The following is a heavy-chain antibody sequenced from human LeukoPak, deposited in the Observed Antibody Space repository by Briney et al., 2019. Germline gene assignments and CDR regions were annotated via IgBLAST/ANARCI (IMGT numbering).Heavy chain of an antibody. CDR2: ISGSGGST. CDR3: AKDHVDTAMGYFDY. CDR1: GFTFSSYA. J-gene: IGHJ4*02. D-gene: IGHD5-18*01. Sequence: QPGGSLRLSCAASGFTFSSYAMSWVRQAPGKGLEWVSAISGSGGSTYYADSVKGRFTISRENSKNTLYLQMNRLRAEDTAVYYCAKDHVDTAMGYFDYWGQGTLVTVSS. V-gene: IGHV3-23*01.